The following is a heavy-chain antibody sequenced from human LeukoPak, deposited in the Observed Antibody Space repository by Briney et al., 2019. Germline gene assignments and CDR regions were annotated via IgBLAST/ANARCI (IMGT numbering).Heavy chain of an antibody. J-gene: IGHJ5*02. Sequence: ASVKVSCKASGYTFTTYGINWVRQATGQGLEWMGWMNPNSGNTGYAQKFQGRVTMTRNTSITTAYIELSSLRSEDTAVCYCARGRGSGHKENWFDPWGQGTLVTVSS. D-gene: IGHD6-19*01. V-gene: IGHV1-8*01. CDR3: ARGRGSGHKENWFDP. CDR1: GYTFTTYG. CDR2: MNPNSGNT.